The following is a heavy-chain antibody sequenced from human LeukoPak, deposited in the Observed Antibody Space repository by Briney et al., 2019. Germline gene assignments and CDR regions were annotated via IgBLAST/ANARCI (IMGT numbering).Heavy chain of an antibody. CDR3: ARASKNGDFDY. D-gene: IGHD4-17*01. CDR2: IGTAGDT. CDR1: RFTLSRYD. J-gene: IGHJ4*02. V-gene: IGHV3-13*01. Sequence: GGSLSLSCAASRFTLSRYDMHGVRPATGRGLEWVSAIGTAGDTYYPGSVKGRFTISRENAKNSLYLQMNSLRAGDTAVYYCARASKNGDFDYWGQGTLVTVSS.